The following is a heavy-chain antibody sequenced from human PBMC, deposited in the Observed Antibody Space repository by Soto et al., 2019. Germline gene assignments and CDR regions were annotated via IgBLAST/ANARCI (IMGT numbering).Heavy chain of an antibody. V-gene: IGHV5-51*01. CDR3: AILDSRAIVVVP. D-gene: IGHD3-22*01. J-gene: IGHJ4*02. CDR2: IYPGDSDT. CDR1: GDSFTSYW. Sequence: GESLKIWCKGAGDSFTSYWIGWVRQMPGKGLEWMGIIYPGDSDTRYSPSFQGQVTISADKSISTAYLQWSSLKASDTAMYYCAILDSRAIVVVPWGQGTLVTGSS.